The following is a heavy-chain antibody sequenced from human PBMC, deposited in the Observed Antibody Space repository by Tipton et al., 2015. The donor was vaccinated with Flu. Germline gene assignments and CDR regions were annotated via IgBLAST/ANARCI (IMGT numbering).Heavy chain of an antibody. J-gene: IGHJ3*02. CDR3: ARSRGYGDCFNGVCHSFDI. D-gene: IGHD2-8*01. CDR2: IYHSGTT. CDR1: GYSIRSAYY. Sequence: LRLSCSVSGYSIRSAYYWGWVRRPPGKGLEWIGTIYHSGTTYYNPSLKSRLTISVDTSKNQFSLRLSSVTAADTAVYYCARSRGYGDCFNGVCHSFDIWGQGTMVTVSS. V-gene: IGHV4-38-2*01.